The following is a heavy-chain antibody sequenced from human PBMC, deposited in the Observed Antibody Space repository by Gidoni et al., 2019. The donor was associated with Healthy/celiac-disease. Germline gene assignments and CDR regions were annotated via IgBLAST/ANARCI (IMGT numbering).Heavy chain of an antibody. D-gene: IGHD3-10*01. J-gene: IGHJ5*02. CDR2: LYYGGRT. CDR3: ARLAGFAGKGLFDP. CDR1: GGSISSSSYY. Sequence: QLQLQESGPGLVKPSETLSLTCTVSGGSISSSSYYWGWIRQPPGKGLEWIGSLYYGGRTFYNPSRKSRVTISVDTTKNQCSLKLSAVTAADTAVYYCARLAGFAGKGLFDPWGQGTLVTVSS. V-gene: IGHV4-39*01.